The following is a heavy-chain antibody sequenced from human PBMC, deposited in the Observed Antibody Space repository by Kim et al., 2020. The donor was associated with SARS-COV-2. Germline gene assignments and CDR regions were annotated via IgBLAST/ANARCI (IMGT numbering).Heavy chain of an antibody. D-gene: IGHD3-16*01. V-gene: IGHV3-23*01. CDR1: GFTFSNFA. J-gene: IGHJ4*02. CDR3: ARMISGRYFDY. CDR2: SGSSGST. Sequence: GGSLRLSCAASGFTFSNFAVNWVRQAPGKGLEWVSVSGSSGSTFYADSVKGRFTISRDNSKNTLDMQMNSVRAEETAVYYCARMISGRYFDYWGQGTLVT.